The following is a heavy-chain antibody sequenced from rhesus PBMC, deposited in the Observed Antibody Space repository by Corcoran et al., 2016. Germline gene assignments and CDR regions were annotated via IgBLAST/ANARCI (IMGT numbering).Heavy chain of an antibody. J-gene: IGHJ5-2*02. Sequence: QVQLQESGPGLVKPSETLSLTCAVSGGSLSGGYSWGWIRQHPGKGLEWIGNIYGNMASTYYNPTLKSRVTMSKDTSKNQFSLKLSSVTAADTAVYYWARRYGSGYLDVWGRGVLVTVSS. CDR1: GGSLSGGYS. V-gene: IGHV4S7*01. D-gene: IGHD3-28*01. CDR3: ARRYGSGYLDV. CDR2: IYGNMAST.